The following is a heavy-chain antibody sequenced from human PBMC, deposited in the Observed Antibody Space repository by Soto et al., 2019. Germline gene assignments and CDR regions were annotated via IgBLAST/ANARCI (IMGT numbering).Heavy chain of an antibody. J-gene: IGHJ6*02. CDR3: AREVVHGSGSHDYYYYGMDV. Sequence: SVKVSCKASGGTFSSYAISWVRQAPGQGLEWMGGIIPIFGTANYAQKFQGRVTITADKSTSTAYMELSSLRSEDTAVYYCAREVVHGSGSHDYYYYGMDVWGQGTTVTVSS. CDR1: GGTFSSYA. D-gene: IGHD3-10*01. V-gene: IGHV1-69*06. CDR2: IIPIFGTA.